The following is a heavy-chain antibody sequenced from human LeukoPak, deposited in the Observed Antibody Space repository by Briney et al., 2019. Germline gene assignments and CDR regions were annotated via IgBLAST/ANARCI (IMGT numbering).Heavy chain of an antibody. V-gene: IGHV3-30*04. D-gene: IGHD1-26*01. Sequence: HPGRSLRLSCAASGFTFSSYAMHWVRQAPGKGLEWVAVISYDGSNKYYADSVKGRFTISRDNSKNTLYLQMNSLRAEDTAVYYRARDSRVGALDAFDIWGQGTMVTVSS. CDR2: ISYDGSNK. J-gene: IGHJ3*02. CDR3: ARDSRVGALDAFDI. CDR1: GFTFSSYA.